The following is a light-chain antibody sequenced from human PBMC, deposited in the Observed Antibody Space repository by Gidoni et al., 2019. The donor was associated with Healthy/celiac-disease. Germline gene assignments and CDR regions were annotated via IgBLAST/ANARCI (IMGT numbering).Light chain of an antibody. CDR2: EVS. J-gene: IGLJ1*01. CDR3: SSYTSSSTRV. Sequence: SALTPPASVSGSPGQSITLSCTGTSSDVGGYNYVSWYQQHPGKAPKLMIYEVSNRPLGVSNRFSGSKSGNTASLTISGLQDEDEADYYCSSYTSSSTRVFGTGTKVTVL. V-gene: IGLV2-14*01. CDR1: SSDVGGYNY.